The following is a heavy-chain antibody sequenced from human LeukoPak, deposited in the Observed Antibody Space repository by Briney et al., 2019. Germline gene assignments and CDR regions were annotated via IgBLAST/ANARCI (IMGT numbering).Heavy chain of an antibody. CDR1: GFTFSSYG. D-gene: IGHD2-15*01. CDR3: AKDRDIVVVVAGGDAFDI. CDR2: IRYDGSNK. V-gene: IGHV3-30*02. Sequence: PGGSLRLSCAASGFTFSSYGMHWVRQAPGKGLEWVAFIRYDGSNKYYADSVKGRFTISRDNSKNTLYLQMNSLRAEDTAVYYCAKDRDIVVVVAGGDAFDIWGQGTMDTVSS. J-gene: IGHJ3*02.